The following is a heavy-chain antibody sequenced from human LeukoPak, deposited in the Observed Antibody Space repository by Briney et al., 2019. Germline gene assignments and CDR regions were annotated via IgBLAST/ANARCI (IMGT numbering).Heavy chain of an antibody. CDR1: GGSIRSGSYY. J-gene: IGHJ5*02. V-gene: IGHV4-61*02. CDR3: ARENSSRTPYRLGLSYNWFDP. D-gene: IGHD6-19*01. CDR2: IYTSGST. Sequence: SQTLSLTCTVSGGSIRSGSYYWSWIRQPAGKGLEWIGRIYTSGSTNYNPSLKSRVTISVDTSKNQFSLKLSSVTAADTAVYYCARENSSRTPYRLGLSYNWFDPWGQGTLVTVSS.